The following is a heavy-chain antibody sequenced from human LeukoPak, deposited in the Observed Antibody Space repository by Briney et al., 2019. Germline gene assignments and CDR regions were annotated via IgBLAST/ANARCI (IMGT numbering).Heavy chain of an antibody. CDR3: ARVNRYCTNGVCYTNAFDI. CDR2: INHSGST. J-gene: IGHJ3*02. CDR1: GGSFSGYY. D-gene: IGHD2-8*01. Sequence: PSETLSLTCAVYGGSFSGYYWSWIRQPPGKGLEWIGEINHSGSTNYNPSLKSRVTISVDTSKNRFSLKLSSVTAADTAVYYCARVNRYCTNGVCYTNAFDIWGQGTMVTVSS. V-gene: IGHV4-34*01.